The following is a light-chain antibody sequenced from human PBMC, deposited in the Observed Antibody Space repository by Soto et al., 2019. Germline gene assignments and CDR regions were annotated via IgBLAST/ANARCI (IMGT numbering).Light chain of an antibody. CDR1: QSISSW. CDR3: QQYGTSHPYT. Sequence: DIHMTQSPSTLSGSVGDRVAIRCRASQSISSWLAWYQQKPGKATKLLIYDASSLESGVPSRFSGSVSRTDFTLTISRLEPEDFAVYYCQQYGTSHPYTFGQGTKVDI. CDR2: DAS. V-gene: IGKV1-5*01. J-gene: IGKJ2*01.